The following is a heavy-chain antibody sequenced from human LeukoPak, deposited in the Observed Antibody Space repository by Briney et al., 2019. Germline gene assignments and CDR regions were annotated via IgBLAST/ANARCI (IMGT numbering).Heavy chain of an antibody. CDR2: IIPIFGTA. V-gene: IGHV1-69*06. D-gene: IGHD1-26*01. Sequence: PGSSVKVSCKASGGTFSSYAISWVRQAPGQGLEWMGGIIPIFGTANYAQKFQGRVTITADKSTSTAYMELSSLRSEDTAVYYCARKIVGATGWFDPWGQGTLVTVSS. CDR1: GGTFSSYA. J-gene: IGHJ5*02. CDR3: ARKIVGATGWFDP.